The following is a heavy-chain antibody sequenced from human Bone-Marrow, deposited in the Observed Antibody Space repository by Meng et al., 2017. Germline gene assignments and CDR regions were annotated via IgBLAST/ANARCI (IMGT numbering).Heavy chain of an antibody. CDR3: ARVRGATYYYDSSGYYPIDY. D-gene: IGHD3-22*01. CDR1: GFTSSSYE. CDR2: ISSSGSTI. V-gene: IGHV3-48*03. J-gene: IGHJ4*02. Sequence: GESLKISCAASGFTSSSYEMNWVRQAPGKGLEWVSYISSSGSTIYYADSVKGRFTISRDNAKNSLYLQMNSLRAEDTAVYYCARVRGATYYYDSSGYYPIDYWGQGTLVTVSS.